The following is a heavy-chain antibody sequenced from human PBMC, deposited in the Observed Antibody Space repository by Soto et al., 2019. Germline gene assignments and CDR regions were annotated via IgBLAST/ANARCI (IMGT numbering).Heavy chain of an antibody. J-gene: IGHJ6*02. CDR2: IYYSGST. D-gene: IGHD3-3*01. CDR1: GGSINSGAYY. CDR3: ARAATPSSIFGVVTLDV. Sequence: QVQLQESGPGLVKPSQTLSLTCTVSGGSINSGAYYWSWIRQHPGKGLEWIGYIYYSGSTYYNPSLKSRVTISVDTSKNQFSLKLSSVTAADTAVYYCARAATPSSIFGVVTLDVWGPGITVTVSS. V-gene: IGHV4-31*03.